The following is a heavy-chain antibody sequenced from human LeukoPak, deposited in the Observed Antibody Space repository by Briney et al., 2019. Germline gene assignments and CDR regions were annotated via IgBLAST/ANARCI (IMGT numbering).Heavy chain of an antibody. D-gene: IGHD3-10*01. CDR2: NYYSGST. V-gene: IGHV4-59*08. J-gene: IGHJ3*02. CDR3: ARHSNYYGNAFDI. CDR1: GGSISSYY. Sequence: SETLSLTCTVSGGSISSYYWSWIRQPPGKGLEWIGYNYYSGSTNYNPSLKSRVTISVDTSKNQFSLKLSSVTAADTAVYYCARHSNYYGNAFDIWGQGTMVTVSS.